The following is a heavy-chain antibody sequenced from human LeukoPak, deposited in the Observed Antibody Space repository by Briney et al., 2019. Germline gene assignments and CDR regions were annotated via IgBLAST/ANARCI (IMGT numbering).Heavy chain of an antibody. CDR1: GGSISSYY. D-gene: IGHD1-26*01. Sequence: SETLSLTCTVSGGSISSYYWSWIRQPPGKGLEWIGYIYYSGSTNYNPSLKSRVTISVDTSKNQFSLKLSSVTAADTAVYYCARDPASGSYGRFDYWGQGTLVTVSS. CDR2: IYYSGST. V-gene: IGHV4-59*01. CDR3: ARDPASGSYGRFDY. J-gene: IGHJ4*02.